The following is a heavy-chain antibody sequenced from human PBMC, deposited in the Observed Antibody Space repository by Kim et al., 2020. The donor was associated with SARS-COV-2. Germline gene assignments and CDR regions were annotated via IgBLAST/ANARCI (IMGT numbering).Heavy chain of an antibody. CDR3: ARLAGDYGTNWFDP. J-gene: IGHJ5*02. V-gene: IGHV4-39*01. Sequence: NQTLKSRVTITVDTPTNQFSLKLSSVTAADTAVYYCARLAGDYGTNWFDPWGQGTLVTVSS. D-gene: IGHD4-17*01.